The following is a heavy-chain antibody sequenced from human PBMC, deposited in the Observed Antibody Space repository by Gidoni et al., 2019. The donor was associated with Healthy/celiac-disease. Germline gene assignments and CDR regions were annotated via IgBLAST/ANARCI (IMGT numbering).Heavy chain of an antibody. CDR1: GYSFTSYW. CDR2: IDPSDSYT. J-gene: IGHJ6*03. CDR3: ARYTGYSSSWSPVDSYYYYMDV. V-gene: IGHV5-10-1*03. Sequence: EVQLVQSGAEVKKPGESLRISCKGSGYSFTSYWISWVRQMPGKGLEWMGRIDPSDSYTNYSPSFQGHVTISADKSISTAYLQWSSLKASDTAMYYCARYTGYSSSWSPVDSYYYYMDVWGKGTTVTVSS. D-gene: IGHD6-13*01.